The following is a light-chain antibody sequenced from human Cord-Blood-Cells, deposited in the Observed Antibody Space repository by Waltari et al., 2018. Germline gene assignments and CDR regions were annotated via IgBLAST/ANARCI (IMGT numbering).Light chain of an antibody. J-gene: IGKJ1*01. CDR2: GAS. V-gene: IGKV3-15*01. CDR3: QQYNNWWT. Sequence: ELVMTQSPATLSVSPGERATLSCRASQSVSSNLAWYQQKPGQAPRLLIYGASTRATGIPARFSGRGSETEFTLTISSLQSEDFAVDYCQQYNNWWTFGQGTKVEIK. CDR1: QSVSSN.